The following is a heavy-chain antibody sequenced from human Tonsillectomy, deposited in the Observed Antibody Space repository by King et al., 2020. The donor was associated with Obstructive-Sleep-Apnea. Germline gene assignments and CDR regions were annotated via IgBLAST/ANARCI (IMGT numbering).Heavy chain of an antibody. D-gene: IGHD6-19*01. CDR1: GFTFSNYA. CDR3: ARDDVAVAGTCFDY. J-gene: IGHJ4*02. V-gene: IGHV3-30*04. CDR2: IPYDGSNR. Sequence: VQLVESGGGVVQPGRSLRLSCATSGFTFSNYAMHWVRQAPGKGLEWVAVIPYDGSNRYYADSVAGRFTISRDNSKNTRYLQMNSMRAEDTAVYYCARDDVAVAGTCFDYWGQGTLVTVSS.